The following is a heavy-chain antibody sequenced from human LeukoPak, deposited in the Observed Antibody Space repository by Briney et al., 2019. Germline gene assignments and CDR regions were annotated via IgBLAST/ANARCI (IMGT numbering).Heavy chain of an antibody. D-gene: IGHD6-6*01. Sequence: KPRGSLRLSCAASGFTFSSYSMNWVRQAPGKGLEWVSSISSSSSYIYYADSVKGRFTISRDNAKNSLYLQMNSLRAEDTAVYYCARERAARPQYYFDYWGQGTLVTVSS. V-gene: IGHV3-21*01. CDR2: ISSSSSYI. CDR1: GFTFSSYS. CDR3: ARERAARPQYYFDY. J-gene: IGHJ4*02.